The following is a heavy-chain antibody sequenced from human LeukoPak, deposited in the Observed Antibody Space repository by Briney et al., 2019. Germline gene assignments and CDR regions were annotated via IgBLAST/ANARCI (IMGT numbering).Heavy chain of an antibody. V-gene: IGHV4-4*09. CDR2: IYTSRST. CDR3: ARRGYSYGQDAFDI. J-gene: IGHJ3*02. CDR1: GGSISSYY. Sequence: SETLSLTCTVSGGSISSYYWSWIRQPPGKGLEWIGYIYTSRSTNYNPSLKSRVTISVDTSKNQFSLKLSSVTAADTAVYYCARRGYSYGQDAFDIWGQGTMVTVSS. D-gene: IGHD5-18*01.